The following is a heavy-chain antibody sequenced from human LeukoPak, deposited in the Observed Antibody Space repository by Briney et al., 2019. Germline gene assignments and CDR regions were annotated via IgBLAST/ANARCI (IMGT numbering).Heavy chain of an antibody. CDR3: ARLYYDSSGYSYYFDY. CDR1: GYSISSGYY. V-gene: IGHV4-38-2*02. J-gene: IGHJ4*02. CDR2: IYYSGST. D-gene: IGHD3-22*01. Sequence: SETLSLTCTVSGYSISSGYYWGWIRQPPGKGLEWIGSIYYSGSTYYNPSLKSRVTISVDTSKNQFSLKLSSVTAADTAVYYCARLYYDSSGYSYYFDYWGQGTLVTVSS.